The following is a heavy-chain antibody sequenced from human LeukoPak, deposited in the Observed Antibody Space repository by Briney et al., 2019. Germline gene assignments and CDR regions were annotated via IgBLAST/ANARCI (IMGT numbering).Heavy chain of an antibody. D-gene: IGHD6-19*01. CDR1: GGSITSYY. Sequence: SETLSLTCTVSGGSITSYYWSWIRQPPGKGLEWIGYIYYSGSTNYNPSLKSRVTISVDTSKSQFSPKLSSVTAADTAVYYCAGSSRGGMDVWGQGTTVTVSS. CDR2: IYYSGST. J-gene: IGHJ6*02. V-gene: IGHV4-59*01. CDR3: AGSSRGGMDV.